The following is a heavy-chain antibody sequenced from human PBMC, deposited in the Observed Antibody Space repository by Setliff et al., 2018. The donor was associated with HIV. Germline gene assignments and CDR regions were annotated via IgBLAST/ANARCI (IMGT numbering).Heavy chain of an antibody. CDR3: ARDYWVAGLDS. D-gene: IGHD6-19*01. CDR1: GFSFSSHY. CDR2: IKQEGSEK. J-gene: IGHJ4*02. Sequence: GGSLRLSCITSGFSFSSHYMAWVRQAPGKGLEWVANIKQEGSEKNYVDSVKGRFTISRDNAKNSLYLQMNSLSVEDTAVYYCARDYWVAGLDSWGQGTLVTVSS. V-gene: IGHV3-7*01.